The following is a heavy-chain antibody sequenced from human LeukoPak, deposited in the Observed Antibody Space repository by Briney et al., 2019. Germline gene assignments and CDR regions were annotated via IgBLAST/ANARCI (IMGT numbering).Heavy chain of an antibody. CDR1: GFTFSNYA. V-gene: IGHV3-23*01. Sequence: PGGSLRLSCETSGFTFSNYAMSWVRQAPGRGLEWVSGISYGDGGTYYADSVKGRFTISRDNSKNTLYLQMNSLRAEDTAVYYCAKAWAMVTTYYFDYWGQGTLVTVSS. CDR2: ISYGDGGT. J-gene: IGHJ4*02. D-gene: IGHD4-17*01. CDR3: AKAWAMVTTYYFDY.